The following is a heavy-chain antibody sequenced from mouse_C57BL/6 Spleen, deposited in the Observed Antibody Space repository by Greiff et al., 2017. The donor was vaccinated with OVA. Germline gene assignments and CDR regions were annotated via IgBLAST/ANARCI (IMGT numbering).Heavy chain of an antibody. J-gene: IGHJ2*01. CDR3: AREGERNDY. CDR2: IDPSDSYT. Sequence: QVQLQQSGAELVRPGTSVKLSCKASGYTFTSYWMHWVKQRPGQGLEWIGVIDPSDSYTNYNQKFKGKATLTVDTSSSTAYMQLSSLTSEDSAVYYCAREGERNDYWGQGTTLTVSS. CDR1: GYTFTSYW. V-gene: IGHV1-59*01.